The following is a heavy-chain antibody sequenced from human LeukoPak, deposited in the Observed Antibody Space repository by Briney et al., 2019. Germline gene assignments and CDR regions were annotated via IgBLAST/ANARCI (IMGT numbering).Heavy chain of an antibody. CDR2: ISGSGGRT. CDR3: AKSSCSSTSCFLYNWVDP. CDR1: GFTFSSYA. J-gene: IGHJ5*02. V-gene: IGHV3-23*01. Sequence: GGSLRLSCAASGFTFSSYAMSWVRQAPGKGLEWVSAISGSGGRTYYADSVKGRFTISRDNSKNTLYLQMNSLRAEDTAVYYCAKSSCSSTSCFLYNWVDPWGQGTLVTVSS. D-gene: IGHD2-2*01.